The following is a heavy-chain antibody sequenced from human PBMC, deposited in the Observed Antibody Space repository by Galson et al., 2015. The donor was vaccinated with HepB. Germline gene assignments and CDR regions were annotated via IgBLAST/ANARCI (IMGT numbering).Heavy chain of an antibody. Sequence: SVKVSCKASGFTFTSSAVQWVRQARGQRLEWIGWIVVGSGNTNYAQKFQERVTITTDMSTSTAYMELSSLRSEDTAVYYCAADPSSPVAGTPYYYYGMDSWGQGTTVTVSS. CDR1: GFTFTSSA. J-gene: IGHJ6*02. CDR2: IVVGSGNT. D-gene: IGHD6-19*01. V-gene: IGHV1-58*01. CDR3: AADPSSPVAGTPYYYYGMDS.